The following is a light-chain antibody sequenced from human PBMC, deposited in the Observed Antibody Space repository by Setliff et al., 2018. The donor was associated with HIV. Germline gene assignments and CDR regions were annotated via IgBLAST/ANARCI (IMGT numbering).Light chain of an antibody. CDR3: SSYTSADTYV. J-gene: IGLJ1*01. CDR2: EVS. V-gene: IGLV2-14*01. CDR1: SSDIGSYDY. Sequence: QSVLTQPASVSGSPGQSITTSCTGTSSDIGSYDYISWYQQHPGKAPKLMIYEVSNRPSGVSNRFSGSKSGITASLTISGLQADDEADYYCSSYTSADTYVFGSGTKVTVL.